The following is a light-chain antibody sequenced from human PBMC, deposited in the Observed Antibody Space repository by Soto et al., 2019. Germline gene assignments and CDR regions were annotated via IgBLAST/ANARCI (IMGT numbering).Light chain of an antibody. CDR3: QQYNNWPQT. J-gene: IGKJ1*01. CDR1: QSVSSN. CDR2: GAS. V-gene: IGKV3-15*01. Sequence: EIVMTQSPATLSVSPGERATLSCRASQSVSSNLAWYQQKPGQAPRRLIYGASTRATGIPARFSGSGSGTEFTLTISSLQSEDFAVSYCQQYNNWPQTFGQGTKVEIK.